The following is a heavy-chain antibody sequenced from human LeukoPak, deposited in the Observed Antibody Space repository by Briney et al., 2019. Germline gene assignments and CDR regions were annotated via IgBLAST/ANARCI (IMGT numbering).Heavy chain of an antibody. Sequence: NSSETLSLTCTVSGGPVSSGSYYWSWIRQPPGKGLEWIGYIYYSGSTNYNPSLKSRVTISVDTSKNQFSLKLSSVTAADTAVYYCARGSRGYSYGWGQGTLVTVSS. V-gene: IGHV4-61*01. J-gene: IGHJ4*02. CDR3: ARGSRGYSYG. CDR1: GGPVSSGSYY. CDR2: IYYSGST. D-gene: IGHD5-18*01.